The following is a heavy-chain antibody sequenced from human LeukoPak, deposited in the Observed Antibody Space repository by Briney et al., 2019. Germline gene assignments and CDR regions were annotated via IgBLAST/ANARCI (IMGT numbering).Heavy chain of an antibody. CDR1: GYTFTSYD. V-gene: IGHV1-8*01. CDR2: MNPNSGNT. J-gene: IGHJ6*03. Sequence: AASVKVSCKASGYTFTSYDINWVRQATGQGLEWMGWMNPNSGNTGYAQKFQGRVNMTRNTSISTAYMELSSLRSEDTAVYYCARGTQWLVRSKFRKNYYYYMDVWGKGTTVTISS. D-gene: IGHD6-19*01. CDR3: ARGTQWLVRSKFRKNYYYYMDV.